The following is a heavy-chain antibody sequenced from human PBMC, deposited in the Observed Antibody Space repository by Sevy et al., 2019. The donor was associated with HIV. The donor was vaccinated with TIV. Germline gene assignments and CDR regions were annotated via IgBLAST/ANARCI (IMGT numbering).Heavy chain of an antibody. CDR2: ISNSGSDI. J-gene: IGHJ4*02. V-gene: IGHV3-48*03. D-gene: IGHD4-17*01. CDR3: ARDLPPSATAVAHFGY. CDR1: GFTFSSYE. Sequence: GGSLRLSCVASGFTFSSYEMNWVRQAPGKGLEWVSYISNSGSDIHYSDSLRGRFTISRDNAKNSLFLQMNSLRAEDTAVYYWARDLPPSATAVAHFGYWGQGTLVTVSS.